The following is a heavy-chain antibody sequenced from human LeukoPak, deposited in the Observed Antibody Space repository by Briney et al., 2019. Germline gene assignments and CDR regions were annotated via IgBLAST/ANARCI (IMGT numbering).Heavy chain of an antibody. CDR2: IKSGDSTT. CDR1: GYTFTNYY. Sequence: GASVKVSCKASGYTFTNYYIHWVRQAPGQGLEWMGIIKSGDSTTSYAQKFQGRVTMTRDTSTSTVYMELSSLRSEDTAVYYCARVAYSGNYYWSSDVWGKGTTVTASS. CDR3: ARVAYSGNYYWSSDV. D-gene: IGHD1-26*01. J-gene: IGHJ6*04. V-gene: IGHV1-46*01.